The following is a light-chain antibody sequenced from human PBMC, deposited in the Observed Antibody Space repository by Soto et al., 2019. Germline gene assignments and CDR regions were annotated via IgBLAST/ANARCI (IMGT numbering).Light chain of an antibody. V-gene: IGKV3-15*01. CDR1: QSVSSN. J-gene: IGKJ1*01. CDR2: GAS. CDR3: QQYNNWPPWT. Sequence: EKVMTQSPATLSVSPGERATLSCRASQSVSSNLAWYQQKPGQAPRLLIYGASTRATGIPARFSGSGSGTEFTLTISSLRSEDFAVYYCQQYNNWPPWTFGQGTKVEIK.